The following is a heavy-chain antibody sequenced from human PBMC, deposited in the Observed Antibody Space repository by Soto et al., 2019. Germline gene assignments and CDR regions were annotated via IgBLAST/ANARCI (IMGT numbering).Heavy chain of an antibody. D-gene: IGHD6-6*01. Sequence: EVQLVESGGGLVQPGGSLRLSCAASGFTFSTYSMNWVRQAPGKGLEWVSYISSRSYTIYYVDSVKGRFTISRDNAKNSLYLQMNSLRDEETSVYYCARGGRSSDNGMDVWGQGTKVTVSS. J-gene: IGHJ6*02. CDR2: ISSRSYTI. CDR1: GFTFSTYS. CDR3: ARGGRSSDNGMDV. V-gene: IGHV3-48*02.